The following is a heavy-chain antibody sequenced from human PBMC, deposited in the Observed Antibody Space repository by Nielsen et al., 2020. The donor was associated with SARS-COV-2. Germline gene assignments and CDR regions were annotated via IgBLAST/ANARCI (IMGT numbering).Heavy chain of an antibody. CDR3: AREIDDSSWSDY. CDR1: GFTFSSYG. V-gene: IGHV3-33*01. D-gene: IGHD6-13*01. J-gene: IGHJ4*02. CDR2: IWYDGSNK. Sequence: GESLKISCAASGFTFSSYGMHWVRQAPGKGLEWVAVIWYDGSNKYYADSVKGRFTISRDNAKNSLYLQMNSLRAEDTAVYYCAREIDDSSWSDYWGQGTLVTVSS.